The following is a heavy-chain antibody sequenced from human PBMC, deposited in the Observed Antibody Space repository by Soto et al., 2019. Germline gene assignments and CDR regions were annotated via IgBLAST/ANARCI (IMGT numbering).Heavy chain of an antibody. CDR2: ISSSSSYI. CDR3: ARGSPGDTAMVDYFDY. J-gene: IGHJ4*02. Sequence: NPGGSLRLSCAASGFTFSSYSINWVRQAPGKGLEWVSSISSSSSYIYYADPVKGRFTISRDNAKNSLYLQMNGLRAEDTAVYYCARGSPGDTAMVDYFDYWGQGTLVTVSS. V-gene: IGHV3-21*01. D-gene: IGHD5-18*01. CDR1: GFTFSSYS.